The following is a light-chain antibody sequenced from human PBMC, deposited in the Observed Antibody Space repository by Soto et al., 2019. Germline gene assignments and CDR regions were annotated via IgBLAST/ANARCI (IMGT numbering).Light chain of an antibody. J-gene: IGKJ1*01. CDR2: GAS. V-gene: IGKV3-15*01. Sequence: EIVMTQSPATLSGSPGERATLSCRGSQSISKNLAWYQQQPGQTPRLLIYGASTTATGIPARFSGSGTGTEFTLTISSLQSEDFAVYYCLHYYEWPRWTFGQGTQVDIK. CDR1: QSISKN. CDR3: LHYYEWPRWT.